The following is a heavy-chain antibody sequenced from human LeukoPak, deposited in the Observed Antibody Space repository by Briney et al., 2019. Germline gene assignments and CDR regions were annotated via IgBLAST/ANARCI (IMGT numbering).Heavy chain of an antibody. CDR1: GFTFSNYW. Sequence: AGGSLRLSCAASGFTFSNYWMNWVRQAPGKGLEWVAIIKKDGSEKKFVDSVKGRCTISRDNAKNSLYLQMNTLRVEDTAVYYCTRDKSYGDSEDYWGQGTLVTVSS. CDR3: TRDKSYGDSEDY. V-gene: IGHV3-7*05. J-gene: IGHJ4*02. CDR2: IKKDGSEK. D-gene: IGHD4-17*01.